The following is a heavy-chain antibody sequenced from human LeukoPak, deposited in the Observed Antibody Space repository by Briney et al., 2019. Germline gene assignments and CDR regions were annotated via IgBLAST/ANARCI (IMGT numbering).Heavy chain of an antibody. CDR2: ISSNRGST. CDR3: ARSAFVTTVGKASLFDY. V-gene: IGHV3-64*01. Sequence: GGSLRLSCAASGFTFSSYAMHWVRQAPGKGLEYVSAISSNRGSTYYANSVKGRFTISRDNSKNTLYLQMGSLRAEDMAVYYCARSAFVTTVGKASLFDYWGQGTLVTVSS. CDR1: GFTFSSYA. D-gene: IGHD4-23*01. J-gene: IGHJ4*02.